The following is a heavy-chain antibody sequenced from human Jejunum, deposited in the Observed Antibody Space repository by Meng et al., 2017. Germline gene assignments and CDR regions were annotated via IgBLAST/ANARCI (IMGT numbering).Heavy chain of an antibody. CDR2: LYDSGTT. CDR1: GVSVSSYY. V-gene: IGHV4-59*08. J-gene: IGHJ4*02. Sequence: QVQLQESGPGLVRPPETLSLTCSVSGVSVSSYYWSWIRQPPGKGLEWIGRLYDSGTTSYNPSLKSRVTISADTSRNQLSLRLTSVTAADTAIYYCARRGFLDYWGQGILVTVSS. CDR3: ARRGFLDY. D-gene: IGHD3-10*01.